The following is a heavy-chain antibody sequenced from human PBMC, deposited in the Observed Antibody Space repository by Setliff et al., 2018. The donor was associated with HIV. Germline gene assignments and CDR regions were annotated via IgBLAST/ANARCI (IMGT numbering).Heavy chain of an antibody. J-gene: IGHJ6*03. CDR2: INWNGGST. CDR1: GFTFDDYG. CDR3: ARAGELLPQYYYMDV. D-gene: IGHD1-26*01. Sequence: GSLRLSCAASGFTFDDYGMSWVRQAPGKGLEWVSGINWNGGSTGYADSVKGRFTISRDNAKNSLYLQMNSLRAEDTALYYCARAGELLPQYYYMDVWGKGTTVTVSS. V-gene: IGHV3-20*04.